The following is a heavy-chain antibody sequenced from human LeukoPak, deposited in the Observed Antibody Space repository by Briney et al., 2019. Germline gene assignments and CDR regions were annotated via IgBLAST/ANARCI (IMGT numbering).Heavy chain of an antibody. J-gene: IGHJ2*01. V-gene: IGHV3-74*01. D-gene: IGHD4-17*01. Sequence: GGSLRLSCVASGFTFNSYWMHWARQVPGKGPMWVSRIHSDGSSTSYADSVRGRFTISRDNAKNTLYLQMDSLRDEDTAVYYCARVRFGDYEPEGYFDLWGRGTLVIVSS. CDR1: GFTFNSYW. CDR2: IHSDGSST. CDR3: ARVRFGDYEPEGYFDL.